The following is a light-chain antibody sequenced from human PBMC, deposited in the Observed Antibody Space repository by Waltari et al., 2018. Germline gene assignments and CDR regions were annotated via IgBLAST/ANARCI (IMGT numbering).Light chain of an antibody. V-gene: IGLV2-14*03. CDR3: YSYSITNIV. J-gene: IGLJ1*01. CDR2: DVS. CDR1: GSDVGDYNS. Sequence: QSALTQPASVSGSPGQSITISCTATGSDVGDYNSVSWYQHRTGAAPNLIIYDVSNRPSGVPHRFSGSKSGNTASLTISGLQTADEADYYCYSYSITNIVFGTGTKVTVL.